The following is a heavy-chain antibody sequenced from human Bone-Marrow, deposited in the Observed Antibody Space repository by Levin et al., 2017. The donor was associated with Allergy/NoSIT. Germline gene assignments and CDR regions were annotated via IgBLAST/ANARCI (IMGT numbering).Heavy chain of an antibody. D-gene: IGHD3-10*01. CDR3: VGSTDYYYGMDV. J-gene: IGHJ6*02. CDR1: AGSIANYY. Sequence: SQTLSLTCSVSAGSIANYYWSWVRQSPGKGLEWIGFVYFTGSTSSNPSLQSRVTISVDTSKSQVSLSLRSVTAADTAIYHCVGSTDYYYGMDVWGQGTTVTVSS. CDR2: VYFTGST. V-gene: IGHV4-59*01.